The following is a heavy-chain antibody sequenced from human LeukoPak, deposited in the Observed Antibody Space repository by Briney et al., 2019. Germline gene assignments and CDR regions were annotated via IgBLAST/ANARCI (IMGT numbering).Heavy chain of an antibody. V-gene: IGHV6-1*01. J-gene: IGHJ4*02. Sequence: SQTLSLTCAISGDSVSSNSAASNCIRQSPSRGLEWLGRTYYRSKWYNDYAVSVKSRITINPDTSKNQFSLQLNSVTPEDTAVYYCARELRYSSGWLVAAFYYWGQGTLVTVSS. CDR2: TYYRSKWYN. CDR3: ARELRYSSGWLVAAFYY. D-gene: IGHD6-19*01. CDR1: GDSVSSNSAA.